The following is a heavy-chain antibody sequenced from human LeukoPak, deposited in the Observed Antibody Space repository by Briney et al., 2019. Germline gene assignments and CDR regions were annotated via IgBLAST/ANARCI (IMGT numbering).Heavy chain of an antibody. CDR1: GGSFSGYY. D-gene: IGHD2-2*01. J-gene: IGHJ6*03. CDR3: ARAVVVPAATYYYYYMDV. Sequence: PSETLSLTCAVYGGSFSGYYWSWIRKPPGKGLEWIGEINHSGSTNYNPSLKRRVTISVDTSKNRFSLKLSSVTAADTAVYYCARAVVVPAATYYYYYMDVWGKGTTVTVSS. CDR2: INHSGST. V-gene: IGHV4-34*01.